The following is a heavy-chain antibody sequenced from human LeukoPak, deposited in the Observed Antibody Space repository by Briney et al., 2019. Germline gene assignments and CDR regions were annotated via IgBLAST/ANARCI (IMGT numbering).Heavy chain of an antibody. CDR2: IKQDGSEK. D-gene: IGHD6-6*01. CDR1: GFTFSSYW. CDR3: AKDSAYSSSSPSDFHFDY. Sequence: GGSLRLSCAASGFTFSSYWMSWVRQAPGKGLEWVANIKQDGSEKYYVDSVRGRFTISRDNSKNTLYLQMNSLRAEDTAVYYCAKDSAYSSSSPSDFHFDYWGQGTLVTVSS. V-gene: IGHV3-7*01. J-gene: IGHJ4*02.